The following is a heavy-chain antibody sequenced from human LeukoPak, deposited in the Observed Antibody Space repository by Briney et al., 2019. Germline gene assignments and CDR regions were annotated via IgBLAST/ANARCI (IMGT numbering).Heavy chain of an antibody. J-gene: IGHJ4*02. CDR2: VSGSGSTT. Sequence: GGSLRLSCAASGFTFDDYAMHWVRQAPGKGLEWVSAVSGSGSTTYYARSVKGRFTVSRDNSKNTLYLQMNSLRAEDTAVYYCAREKGYYFDYWGQGTLVTVSS. V-gene: IGHV3-23*01. CDR3: AREKGYYFDY. CDR1: GFTFDDYA.